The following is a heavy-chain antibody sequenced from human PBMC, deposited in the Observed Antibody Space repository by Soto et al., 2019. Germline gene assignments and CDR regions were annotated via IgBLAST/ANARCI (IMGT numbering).Heavy chain of an antibody. CDR3: ARGGDRPYYYYGMDV. D-gene: IGHD3-16*01. J-gene: IGHJ6*04. CDR2: ISGYNGKT. CDR1: GYSFTRYG. V-gene: IGHV1-18*01. Sequence: QVQLVQSGNEVKKPGASVNVSCKASGYSFTRYGISWVRQAPGQGLEWMGWISGYNGKTKYAQKLQGRVSMTTDTPTSTANMELRSLVSDDTAVYYVARGGDRPYYYYGMDVWGEGTMVTVSS.